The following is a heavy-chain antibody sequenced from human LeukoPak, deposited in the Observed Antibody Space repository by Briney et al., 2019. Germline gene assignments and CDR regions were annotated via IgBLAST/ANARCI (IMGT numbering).Heavy chain of an antibody. CDR2: TYSSSNWSN. CDR3: ARDGSLWFGESSYYFDF. Sequence: SQTLSLTCVISGDSLSSNSAAWNWVRQSPSRGLEWLGRTYSSSNWSNDYALSVKSRITISPDTSKNQFSLHLKSVTPEDTAVYYCARDGSLWFGESSYYFDFWGQGILVTASS. CDR1: GDSLSSNSAA. J-gene: IGHJ4*02. D-gene: IGHD3-10*01. V-gene: IGHV6-1*01.